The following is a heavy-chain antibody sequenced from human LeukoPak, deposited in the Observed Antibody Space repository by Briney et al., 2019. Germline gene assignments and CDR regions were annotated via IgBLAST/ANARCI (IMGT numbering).Heavy chain of an antibody. J-gene: IGHJ5*02. V-gene: IGHV3-9*01. CDR1: GFTLDDYA. CDR2: ISWNSVNI. D-gene: IGHD2-2*01. CDR3: AKLGGQLLFLWWFDP. Sequence: GGSLRLSCAASGFTLDDYAMHWVRQAPGKGLEWVSGISWNSVNIGYADSVKGRFTISRDNSKNTLYLQMNSLRAEDTAVYYCAKLGGQLLFLWWFDPWGQGTLVTVSS.